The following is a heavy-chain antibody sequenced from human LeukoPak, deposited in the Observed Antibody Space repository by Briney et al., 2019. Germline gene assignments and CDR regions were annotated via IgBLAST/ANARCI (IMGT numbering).Heavy chain of an antibody. J-gene: IGHJ4*02. CDR3: AKDRRSGSYATDY. D-gene: IGHD1-26*01. CDR1: GFTFSSYG. V-gene: IGHV3-23*01. CDR2: ISGSGGST. Sequence: GGSLRLSCAASGFTFSSYGMSWVRQAPGKGLEWVSAISGSGGSTYYADSVKGRFTISRDNSKNTLYLQMNSLRAEDTAVYYRAKDRRSGSYATDYWGQGTLVTVSS.